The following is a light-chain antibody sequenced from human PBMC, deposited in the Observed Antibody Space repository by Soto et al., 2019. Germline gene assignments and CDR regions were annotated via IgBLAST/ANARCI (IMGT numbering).Light chain of an antibody. V-gene: IGLV2-23*01. CDR2: EGN. J-gene: IGLJ1*01. Sequence: QYALTQPASVSGSPGQSITISCTGASSDVGSYNLVSWYQQHPGKAPKLMVYEGNKRPSGVSNRFSGSKSANTASLTISGLQTEDEADYCCCSYAGTNPVVFGTGTKLTVL. CDR1: SSDVGSYNL. CDR3: CSYAGTNPVV.